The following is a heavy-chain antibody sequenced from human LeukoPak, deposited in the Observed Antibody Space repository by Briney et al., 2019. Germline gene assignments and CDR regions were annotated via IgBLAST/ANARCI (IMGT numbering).Heavy chain of an antibody. D-gene: IGHD3-10*01. V-gene: IGHV3-21*01. CDR3: ARHVDYYGSGSYYTPEDTYYYYMDV. CDR1: GFTFSSYS. CDR2: ISSSSSYI. Sequence: PGGSLRLSCAASGFTFSSYSMNWVRQAPGKGLEWVSSISSSSSYIYYADSVKGRFTISRDNAKNSLYLQMNSLRAEDTAVYYCARHVDYYGSGSYYTPEDTYYYYMDVWGKGTTVTISS. J-gene: IGHJ6*03.